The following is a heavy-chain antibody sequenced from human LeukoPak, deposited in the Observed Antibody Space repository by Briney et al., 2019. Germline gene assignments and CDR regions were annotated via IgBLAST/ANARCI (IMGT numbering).Heavy chain of an antibody. Sequence: GGSLRLSCAASGFSFNSYWMSWVRQAPGKGLEWVANIKQDGSEKYYVDSVKGRFTISRDNAKNSLYLQMNSLRAEDTALYYCAREDQPRGTFDYWGQGILVTVSS. CDR3: AREDQPRGTFDY. D-gene: IGHD2-15*01. CDR2: IKQDGSEK. CDR1: GFSFNSYW. J-gene: IGHJ4*02. V-gene: IGHV3-7*05.